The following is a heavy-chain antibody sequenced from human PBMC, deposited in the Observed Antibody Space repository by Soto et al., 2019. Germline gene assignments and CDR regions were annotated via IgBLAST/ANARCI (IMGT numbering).Heavy chain of an antibody. D-gene: IGHD1-1*01. CDR3: TKFGMATTKRSPPYYIDY. V-gene: IGHV3-23*01. CDR1: GLTFSGYA. Sequence: GSVKLSFAASGLTFSGYAMSLVRQAPGKGLEWVSSISGSGGGTYYADSVKGRFTFSRDNSKNTLYLQMNSLRDEDTAVYYCTKFGMATTKRSPPYYIDYWGQGALVTVYS. CDR2: ISGSGGGT. J-gene: IGHJ4*02.